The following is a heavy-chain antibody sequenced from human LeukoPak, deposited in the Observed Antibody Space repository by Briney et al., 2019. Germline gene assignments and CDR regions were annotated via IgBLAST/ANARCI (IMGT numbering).Heavy chain of an antibody. CDR3: ASPRGDDSGGYYTWYFHH. Sequence: SQTLSLTCTVSGDSISGGGYYWTWIRQHPGKGLEWIGSGSTYYNPSLKSRVTISVDTSKNQFSLKLSSVTAADTAVYFCASPRGDDSGGYYTWYFHHWGQGILVTVSS. V-gene: IGHV4-31*03. CDR2: GST. D-gene: IGHD3-22*01. J-gene: IGHJ1*01. CDR1: GDSISGGGYY.